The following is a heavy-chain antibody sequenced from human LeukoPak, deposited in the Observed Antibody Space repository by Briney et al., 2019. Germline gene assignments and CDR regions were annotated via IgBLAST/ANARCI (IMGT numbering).Heavy chain of an antibody. Sequence: PSETLSLTCTVSGGSISSSSHSWGWIRQPPGKGLEWIGSMFYIGNTYYNSSLKSRVAMSVDTSKNLFSLKVTSMTAADTAVYYCARHQYRSGSTYHSDSWGQGTLVSVSS. J-gene: IGHJ4*02. CDR1: GGSISSSSHS. CDR3: ARHQYRSGSTYHSDS. V-gene: IGHV4-39*01. D-gene: IGHD6-19*01. CDR2: MFYIGNT.